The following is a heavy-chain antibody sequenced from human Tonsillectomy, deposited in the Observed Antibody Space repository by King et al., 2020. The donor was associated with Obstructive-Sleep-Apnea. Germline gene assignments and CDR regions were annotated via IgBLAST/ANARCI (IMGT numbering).Heavy chain of an antibody. Sequence: QLVQSGGGVVQPGRSLRLSCAASGFTFSNYAIHWVRQAPGKGLEWVAVISYDGSNKYYADSVQGRFTISRDNSKNTLYLQMNSLRAEDTAVYYCARPIAVTGTAIDYWGQGTLVTVSS. CDR1: GFTFSNYA. D-gene: IGHD6-19*01. J-gene: IGHJ4*02. V-gene: IGHV3-30-3*01. CDR2: ISYDGSNK. CDR3: ARPIAVTGTAIDY.